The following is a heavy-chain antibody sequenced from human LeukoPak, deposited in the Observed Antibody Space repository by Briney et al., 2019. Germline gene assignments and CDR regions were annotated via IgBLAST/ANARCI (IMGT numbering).Heavy chain of an antibody. CDR2: ISYSGST. CDR3: AVGPHHYFDS. CDR1: GGSVNSGGYY. J-gene: IGHJ4*02. Sequence: PSQTLSLTCTVSGGSVNSGGYYWSWIRQHSGKGLEWIGYISYSGSTYYNPSLKSRLTISLDTSKNQFSLRLSSVNAADAAVYFCAVGPHHYFDSWGQGTLVTVSS. V-gene: IGHV4-31*03.